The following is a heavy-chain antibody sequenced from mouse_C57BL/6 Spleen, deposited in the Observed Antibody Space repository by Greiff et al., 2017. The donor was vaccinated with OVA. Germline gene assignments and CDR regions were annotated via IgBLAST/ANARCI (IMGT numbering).Heavy chain of an antibody. CDR2: IDPATGGT. J-gene: IGHJ3*01. Sequence: VQLQQSGAELVRPGASVTLSCKASGYTFTDYEMLWVKQTPVHGLEWIGAIDPATGGTAYNQKFKGKAILTADKSSSPAYMERRRLTSEDSAVYYGTRKTSSWCAYWGQGTLVTVSA. CDR1: GYTFTDYE. D-gene: IGHD1-3*01. CDR3: TRKTSSWCAY. V-gene: IGHV1-15*01.